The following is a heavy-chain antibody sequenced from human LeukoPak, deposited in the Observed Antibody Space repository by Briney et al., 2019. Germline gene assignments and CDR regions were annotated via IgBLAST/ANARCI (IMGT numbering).Heavy chain of an antibody. J-gene: IGHJ5*02. D-gene: IGHD2-2*01. Sequence: ASVKVSCKASGYTFTSYYMHWVRQAPGQGLEWMGIINPSGGTTTYAQKFQGRVTITADESTSTAYMELSSLRSEDTAVYYCARRYCSSTSCYGWLPFDPWGQGTLVTVSS. V-gene: IGHV1-46*01. CDR3: ARRYCSSTSCYGWLPFDP. CDR1: GYTFTSYY. CDR2: INPSGGTT.